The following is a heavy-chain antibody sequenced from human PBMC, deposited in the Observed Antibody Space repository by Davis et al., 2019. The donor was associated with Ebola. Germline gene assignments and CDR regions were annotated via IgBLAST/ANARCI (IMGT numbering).Heavy chain of an antibody. CDR1: GFTVSNAW. Sequence: GESLKISCAASGFTVSNAWMSWVRQAPGKGLEWVGRIKSKTDGGTTDYAAPVKGRFTISRDDSKNTLYLQMNRLNTEDTAVYYCVEDWNYDNIFDYWGQGTLVTVSS. D-gene: IGHD1-7*01. CDR2: IKSKTDGGTT. CDR3: VEDWNYDNIFDY. J-gene: IGHJ4*02. V-gene: IGHV3-15*01.